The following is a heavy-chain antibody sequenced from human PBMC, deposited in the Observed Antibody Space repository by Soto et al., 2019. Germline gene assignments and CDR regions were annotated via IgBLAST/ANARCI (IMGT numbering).Heavy chain of an antibody. CDR3: AKDSDIVLVPAVPMYRLYWGYYYYGMDV. CDR1: GFTFSSYA. J-gene: IGHJ6*02. V-gene: IGHV3-23*01. Sequence: SLRLSCAASGFTFSSYAMTWVRQAPGKGLEWVSVISGSGGSTYFADSVKGRFTISRDNSKNTLYLQMSSLRAEDTAVYYCAKDSDIVLVPAVPMYRLYWGYYYYGMDVWGQGTTVTVSS. D-gene: IGHD2-2*01. CDR2: ISGSGGST.